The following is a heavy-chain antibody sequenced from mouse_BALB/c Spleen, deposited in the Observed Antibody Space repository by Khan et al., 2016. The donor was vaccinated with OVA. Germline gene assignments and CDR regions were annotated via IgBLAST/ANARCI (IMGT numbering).Heavy chain of an antibody. CDR2: IDPANDNS. CDR3: APAGTGDYFDY. J-gene: IGHJ2*01. Sequence: VQLQQSGAELVKPGASVKLSCTASGFNIKDTHMHWVKQRPEQGLEWIGRIDPANDNSKYDPRFQGKATITADTSSNTAYLHLSSLTSEDTAVYYGAPAGTGDYFDYWSQGTTLTVSS. V-gene: IGHV14-3*02. CDR1: GFNIKDTH. D-gene: IGHD4-1*01.